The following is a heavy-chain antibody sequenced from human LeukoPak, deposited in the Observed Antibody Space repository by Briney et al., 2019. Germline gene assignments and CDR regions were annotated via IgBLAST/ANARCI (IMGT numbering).Heavy chain of an antibody. J-gene: IGHJ4*02. V-gene: IGHV4-59*01. CDR2: IYYSGTT. D-gene: IGHD7-27*01. CDR1: GGSISSDY. Sequence: PSETLTLTCTVSGGSISSDYWSWIRQSPGKGLEWIGYIYYSGTTSYNPSLKSRVTISLDTSKNQFSLKLSSVTAADTAVYYCARGANWGSPDYWGQGT. CDR3: ARGANWGSPDY.